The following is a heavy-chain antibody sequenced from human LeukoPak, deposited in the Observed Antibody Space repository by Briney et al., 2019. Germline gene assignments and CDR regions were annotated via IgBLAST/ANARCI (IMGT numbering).Heavy chain of an antibody. Sequence: SVKVSCKASGGTFSSYASSWVRQAPGQGLEWMGGIIPIFGTANYAQKFQGRVTITTDESTSTAYMELSSLRSEDTAVYYCARLIIAARGNYFDYWGQGTLVTVSS. D-gene: IGHD6-6*01. CDR3: ARLIIAARGNYFDY. CDR1: GGTFSSYA. V-gene: IGHV1-69*05. J-gene: IGHJ4*02. CDR2: IIPIFGTA.